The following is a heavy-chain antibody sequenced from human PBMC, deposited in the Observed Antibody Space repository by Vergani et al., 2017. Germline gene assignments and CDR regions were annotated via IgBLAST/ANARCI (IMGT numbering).Heavy chain of an antibody. J-gene: IGHJ4*02. Sequence: QVQLVQSGAEVKKPGASVKVSCKASGGTFSSYAISWVRQAPGQGLEWMRRIIPILGIANYAQKFQGRVTITADKSTSTAYMELSSLRSEDTAVYYCARGLYSSSSDYWGQGTLVTVSS. V-gene: IGHV1-69*04. D-gene: IGHD6-6*01. CDR2: IIPILGIA. CDR1: GGTFSSYA. CDR3: ARGLYSSSSDY.